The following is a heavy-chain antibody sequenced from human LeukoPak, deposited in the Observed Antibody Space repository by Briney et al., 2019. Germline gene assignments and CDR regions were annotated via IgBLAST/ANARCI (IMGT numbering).Heavy chain of an antibody. J-gene: IGHJ4*02. CDR1: GFTFSSYG. CDR2: IRYDGSNK. Sequence: QPGGSLRLSCAASGFTFSSYGMHWVRQAPGKGLEWVAFIRYDGSNKYYADSVKGRFTISRDNSKNTLYLQMNSLRAEDTAVYYCAKDPSDFWSGYYSDYWGQGTLVTVSS. V-gene: IGHV3-30*02. CDR3: AKDPSDFWSGYYSDY. D-gene: IGHD3-3*01.